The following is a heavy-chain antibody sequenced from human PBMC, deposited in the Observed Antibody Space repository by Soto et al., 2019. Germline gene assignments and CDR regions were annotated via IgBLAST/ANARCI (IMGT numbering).Heavy chain of an antibody. Sequence: ASVKVSCKASGYTFTGYYMHWVRQAPGQGLEWMGWINPNSGGTNYAQKFQGWVTMTRDTSISTAYMELSRLRSDDTAVYYCARDGSGSYQGPFDYWGQGTLVTVS. CDR3: ARDGSGSYQGPFDY. CDR2: INPNSGGT. J-gene: IGHJ4*02. V-gene: IGHV1-2*04. D-gene: IGHD1-26*01. CDR1: GYTFTGYY.